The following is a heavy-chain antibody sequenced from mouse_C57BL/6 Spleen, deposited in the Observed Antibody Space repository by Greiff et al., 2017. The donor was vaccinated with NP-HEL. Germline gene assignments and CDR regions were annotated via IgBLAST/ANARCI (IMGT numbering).Heavy chain of an antibody. CDR1: GFNIKDDY. J-gene: IGHJ4*01. CDR3: TTGQAGAMDY. Sequence: EVKLVESGAELVRPGASVKLSCTASGFNIKDDYMHWVKQRPEQGLEWIGWIDPENGDTEYASKFQGKATITADTSSNTAYLQLSSLTSEDTAVYYCTTGQAGAMDYWGQGTSVTVSS. CDR2: IDPENGDT. D-gene: IGHD3-2*02. V-gene: IGHV14-4*01.